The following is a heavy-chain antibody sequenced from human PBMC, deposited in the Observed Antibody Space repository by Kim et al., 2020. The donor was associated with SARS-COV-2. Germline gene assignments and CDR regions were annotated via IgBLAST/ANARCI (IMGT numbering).Heavy chain of an antibody. D-gene: IGHD3-10*01. Sequence: GGSLRLSCAASGFTFSSYGMHWVRQAPGKGLEWVAVISYDGSNKYYADSVKGRFTISRDNSKNTLYLQMNSLRAEDTAVYYFARDEVWFGELITAHKFDYWGQGTLVTVSS. V-gene: IGHV3-30*03. CDR2: ISYDGSNK. CDR3: ARDEVWFGELITAHKFDY. CDR1: GFTFSSYG. J-gene: IGHJ4*02.